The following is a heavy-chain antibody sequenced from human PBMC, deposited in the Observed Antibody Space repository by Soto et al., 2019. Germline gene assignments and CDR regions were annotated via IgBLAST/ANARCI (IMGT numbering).Heavy chain of an antibody. CDR3: AKEGGKYYDFWSYFDY. V-gene: IGHV3-30*18. D-gene: IGHD3-3*01. Sequence: GGSLRLSCAASGFTFSSYGMHWVRQAPGKGLEWVAVISYDGSNKYYADSVKGRFTISRDNSKNTLYLQMNSLRAEDTAVYYCAKEGGKYYDFWSYFDYWGQGTLVTVSS. J-gene: IGHJ4*02. CDR2: ISYDGSNK. CDR1: GFTFSSYG.